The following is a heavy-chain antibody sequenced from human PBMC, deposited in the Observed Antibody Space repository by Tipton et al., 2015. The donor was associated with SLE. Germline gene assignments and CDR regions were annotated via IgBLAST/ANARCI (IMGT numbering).Heavy chain of an antibody. J-gene: IGHJ4*02. CDR3: AREESWYHYFDY. D-gene: IGHD6-13*01. Sequence: TLSLTCTVSGGSISSSFYYWGWIRQPPGKGLEWIGYIYYSGSTNYNPSLKSRVTISVDTSKNQFSLKLSSVTAADTAVYYCAREESWYHYFDYWGQGTLVTVSS. CDR1: GGSISSSFYY. CDR2: IYYSGST. V-gene: IGHV4-61*01.